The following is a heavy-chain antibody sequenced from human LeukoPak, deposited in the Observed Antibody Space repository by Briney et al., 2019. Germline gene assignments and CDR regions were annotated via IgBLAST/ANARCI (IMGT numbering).Heavy chain of an antibody. Sequence: GASVKVSCKASGYTFTSYGISWVRQAPGQGLEWMGWISAYNGNTNYAQKLQGRVTMTTDTSTSTAYMELRSLRSDDTAVYYCARVPFLTGSGSPVYWGQGTLVTVSS. V-gene: IGHV1-18*01. CDR3: ARVPFLTGSGSPVY. J-gene: IGHJ4*02. CDR1: GYTFTSYG. CDR2: ISAYNGNT. D-gene: IGHD3-10*01.